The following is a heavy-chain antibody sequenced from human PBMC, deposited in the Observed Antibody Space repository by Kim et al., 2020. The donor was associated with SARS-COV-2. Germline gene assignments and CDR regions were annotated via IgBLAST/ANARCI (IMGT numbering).Heavy chain of an antibody. V-gene: IGHV1-69*13. CDR3: AWNSGYDLKGYFDN. CDR2: IIAIFGTT. Sequence: SVKVSCQASGSFIRSNGISWVRQAPGRGLEWMGGIIAIFGTTNYAQKFQGRLTITADEPTTTVYMELSSLRSEDTAVYYCAWNSGYDLKGYFDNWGQGTRV. J-gene: IGHJ4*02. D-gene: IGHD5-12*01. CDR1: GSFIRSNG.